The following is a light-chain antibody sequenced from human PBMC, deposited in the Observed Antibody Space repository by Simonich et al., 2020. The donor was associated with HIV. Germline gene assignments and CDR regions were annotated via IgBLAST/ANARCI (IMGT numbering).Light chain of an antibody. CDR3: QQYNKWPPWT. V-gene: IGKV3-15*01. CDR2: GAS. Sequence: EIVMTQSPATLSVSPGERATLSCRASQRVSNNLAWYQQKPGQAPRLLIYGASTRATGIPARFSGSGSGTEFNLTISSMQSEDLAVYYCQQYNKWPPWTFGQGTKVEIK. CDR1: QRVSNN. J-gene: IGKJ1*01.